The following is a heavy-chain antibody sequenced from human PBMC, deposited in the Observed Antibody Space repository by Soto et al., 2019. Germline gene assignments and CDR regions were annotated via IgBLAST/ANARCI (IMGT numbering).Heavy chain of an antibody. CDR2: IYYSGST. CDR3: ARLALYCSSWYSDY. V-gene: IGHV4-59*08. Sequence: QVQLQESGPGLVKPSETLSLTCTVSGGSISDYYWTWIRQPPGKGLECIGYIYYSGSTNYNPSLKSRVTISIDTCKKQSSLKLNSVIAADTAVYYCARLALYCSSWYSDYWGQGALVTVSS. J-gene: IGHJ4*02. D-gene: IGHD6-13*01. CDR1: GGSISDYY.